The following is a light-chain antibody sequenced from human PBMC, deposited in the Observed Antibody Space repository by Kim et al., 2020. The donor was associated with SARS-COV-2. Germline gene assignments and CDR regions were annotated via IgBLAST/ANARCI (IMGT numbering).Light chain of an antibody. V-gene: IGKV3-20*01. CDR1: QSVSNNY. CDR2: GAS. CDR3: QQYGSSPYT. Sequence: LSPGERATLSCTASQSVSNNYLTWYQQRSGQAPRVLSYGASNRATGIPDRFSGSGSGTDFTLTISRLEPEDFAVYYCQQYGSSPYTFGQGTKLEI. J-gene: IGKJ2*01.